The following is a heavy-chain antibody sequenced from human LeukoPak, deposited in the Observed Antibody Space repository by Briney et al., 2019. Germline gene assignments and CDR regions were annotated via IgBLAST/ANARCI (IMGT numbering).Heavy chain of an antibody. J-gene: IGHJ4*02. D-gene: IGHD3-22*01. CDR2: ISAYNGNT. V-gene: IGHV1-18*01. CDR1: GYSFVLYG. CDR3: ARDLEVDYDSSGYYYLY. Sequence: GASVKVSCKASGYSFVLYGISWVRQAPGQGLEWMGWISAYNGNTNYAQKLQGRVTMTTDTSTSTAYMELRSLRSDDTAVYYCARDLEVDYDSSGYYYLYWGQGTLVTVSS.